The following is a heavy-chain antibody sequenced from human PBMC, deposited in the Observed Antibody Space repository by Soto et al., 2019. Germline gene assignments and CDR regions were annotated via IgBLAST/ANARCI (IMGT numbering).Heavy chain of an antibody. Sequence: QVQVVQSEAEVKKPGSSVKVSCKASGGTFSTYGISWVRQAPGQGLEWMGGIVPSFGTATYAQKFQGRVTITADDYTSTGYMELSSLRSEDTAVYYCARAVTTYYFYAMDVWGQGTTVTVSS. CDR1: GGTFSTYG. D-gene: IGHD4-4*01. V-gene: IGHV1-69*12. CDR2: IVPSFGTA. J-gene: IGHJ6*02. CDR3: ARAVTTYYFYAMDV.